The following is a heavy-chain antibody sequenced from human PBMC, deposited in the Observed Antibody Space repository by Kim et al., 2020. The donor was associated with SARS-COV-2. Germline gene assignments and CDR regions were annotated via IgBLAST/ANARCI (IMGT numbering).Heavy chain of an antibody. Sequence: SFQGQVTISADKSISTAYLQWSSLKASDTAMYYCARPEGDYGDYGWYFDLWGRGTLVTVSS. D-gene: IGHD4-17*01. V-gene: IGHV5-51*01. J-gene: IGHJ2*01. CDR3: ARPEGDYGDYGWYFDL.